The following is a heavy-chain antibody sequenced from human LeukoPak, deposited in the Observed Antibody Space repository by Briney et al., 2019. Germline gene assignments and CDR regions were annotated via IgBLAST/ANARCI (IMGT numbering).Heavy chain of an antibody. CDR1: GFTFSDPY. V-gene: IGHV3-72*01. CDR2: TSNKTQSYTT. J-gene: IGHJ4*02. D-gene: IGHD5-18*01. CDR3: ARSPTSGYSYVYFDY. Sequence: GGPLRLSCATSGFTFSDPYMDWVRKAPGKGLEWFGRTSNKTQSYTTDYAATVKARFTTSRDNTTNPLYLQMGSLRAEDMAVYYCARSPTSGYSYVYFDYWGQGTLVTVSS.